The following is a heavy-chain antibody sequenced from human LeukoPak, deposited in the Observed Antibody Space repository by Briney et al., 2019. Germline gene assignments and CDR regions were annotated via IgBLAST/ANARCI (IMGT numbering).Heavy chain of an antibody. D-gene: IGHD3-22*01. Sequence: GGSLRLSCAASGFTFSSYSMNWVRQAPGKGLEWVSSISSSSSYIYYADSVKGRFTISRDNAKNSLYLQMNSLRAKDTAVYYCARGRHDSSGYYVSYDAFDIWGQGTMVTVSS. J-gene: IGHJ3*02. CDR3: ARGRHDSSGYYVSYDAFDI. CDR1: GFTFSSYS. CDR2: ISSSSSYI. V-gene: IGHV3-21*01.